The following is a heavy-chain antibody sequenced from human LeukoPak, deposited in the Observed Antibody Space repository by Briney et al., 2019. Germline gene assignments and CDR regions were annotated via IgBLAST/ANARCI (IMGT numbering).Heavy chain of an antibody. Sequence: GGSLRLSCAASEFTFSSYTMSWVRQAPGKGLEWVSAITAGGAGTYYADSVKGRFTISRDNSKNTLYLQMNSLRAEDTAVYYCAKDLVSGYYYGSGSYYSPPYYYYGMDVWGQGTTVTVSS. CDR1: EFTFSSYT. CDR3: AKDLVSGYYYGSGSYYSPPYYYYGMDV. CDR2: ITAGGAGT. V-gene: IGHV3-23*01. J-gene: IGHJ6*02. D-gene: IGHD3-10*01.